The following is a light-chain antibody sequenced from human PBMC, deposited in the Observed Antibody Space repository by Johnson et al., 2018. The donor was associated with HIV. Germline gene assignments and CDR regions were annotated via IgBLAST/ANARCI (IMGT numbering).Light chain of an antibody. CDR2: DNN. J-gene: IGLJ1*01. V-gene: IGLV1-51*01. CDR1: SSNIGNNY. Sequence: QSVLTQPPSVSAAPGQKVTISCSGSSSNIGNNYVSWYQQLPGTAPKLLIYDNNKRPSGIPDRFSGTKSGTSATLGITGLQTGDEADYYCGTSHSTLSGVVVGTGTKVTFL. CDR3: GTSHSTLSGVV.